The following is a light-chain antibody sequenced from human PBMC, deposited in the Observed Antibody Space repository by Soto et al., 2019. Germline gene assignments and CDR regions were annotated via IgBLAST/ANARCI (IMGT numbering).Light chain of an antibody. V-gene: IGKV3-11*01. Sequence: EIVLTQSPATVSLSPGERATLSCWASQSLSSYLAWYQQKPGQAPRLLIYDASNRANGIPARFTGSGSGTDFTLTISSLEPEDFAVYYCQQYNSRPTFGQGTKVDIK. CDR1: QSLSSY. CDR2: DAS. J-gene: IGKJ2*01. CDR3: QQYNSRPT.